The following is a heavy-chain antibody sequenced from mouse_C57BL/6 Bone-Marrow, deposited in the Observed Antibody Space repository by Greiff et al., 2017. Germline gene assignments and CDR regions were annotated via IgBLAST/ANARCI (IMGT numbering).Heavy chain of an antibody. D-gene: IGHD1-1*01. CDR2: IYPGSGGT. V-gene: IGHV1-54*01. CDR1: GYAFTNYL. CDR3: ARGYYCDSSPAWFAY. J-gene: IGHJ3*01. Sequence: QVQLQQSGAELVRPGTSVKVSCKASGYAFTNYLLEWVKQRPGQGLEWIGVIYPGSGGTNYNEKFKGKATLTANKSSSTAYMQLSSLTSEDSAVYVCARGYYCDSSPAWFAYWGQGTLVTVSA.